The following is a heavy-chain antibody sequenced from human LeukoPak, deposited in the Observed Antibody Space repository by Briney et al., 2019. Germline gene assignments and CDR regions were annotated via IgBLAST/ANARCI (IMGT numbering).Heavy chain of an antibody. J-gene: IGHJ4*02. CDR3: ARDRVAAGFDY. Sequence: PGGPLRLSCAASGFTFDDYAMHWVRQAPGKGLEWVSGISWNSGSIGYADSVKGRFTISRDNAKNSLYLQMNSLRAEDTAVYYCARDRVAAGFDYWGQGTLVTVSS. CDR2: ISWNSGSI. D-gene: IGHD6-13*01. CDR1: GFTFDDYA. V-gene: IGHV3-9*01.